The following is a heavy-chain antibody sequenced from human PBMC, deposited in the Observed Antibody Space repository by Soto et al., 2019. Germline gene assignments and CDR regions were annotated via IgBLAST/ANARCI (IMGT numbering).Heavy chain of an antibody. CDR2: ITAYDGNT. J-gene: IGHJ6*02. Sequence: ATVKFSCKASGYSFPSDDISWVRRAPGQGLEWMGWITAYDGNTNYPQNLQGRVPMTTDTSTSTAYMELRTLRSDDTAVYYCARDGLLWFGDGGMDVWGPGTTVTVSS. V-gene: IGHV1-18*01. D-gene: IGHD3-10*01. CDR1: GYSFPSDD. CDR3: ARDGLLWFGDGGMDV.